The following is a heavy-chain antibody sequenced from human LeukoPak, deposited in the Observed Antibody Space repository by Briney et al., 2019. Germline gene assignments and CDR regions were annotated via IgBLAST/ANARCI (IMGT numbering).Heavy chain of an antibody. J-gene: IGHJ4*02. CDR2: IYYSGST. V-gene: IGHV4-59*01. Sequence: SETLSLTCTVSGGSISSYYWSWIRQPPGKGLEWIGYIYYSGSTNYSPSLKSRVTISVDTSKNQFSLKLSSVTAADTAVYYCARVYCSGGSCYGYFDYWGQGTLVTVSS. CDR3: ARVYCSGGSCYGYFDY. D-gene: IGHD2-15*01. CDR1: GGSISSYY.